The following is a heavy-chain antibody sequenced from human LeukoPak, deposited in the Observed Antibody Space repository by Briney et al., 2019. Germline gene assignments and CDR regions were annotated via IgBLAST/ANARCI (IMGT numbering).Heavy chain of an antibody. CDR3: AKSGGYGLIDY. CDR2: IYYSGST. Sequence: SETLSLTCAVSGASISGSGYYWGWIRQPPGKGLEWIGNIYYSGSTYYNASLQSRVTISIDMSKNEFSLRLNSVTAADTAIYYCAKSGGYGLIDYWGQGTLVTVSS. D-gene: IGHD1-26*01. CDR1: GASISGSGYY. V-gene: IGHV4-39*01. J-gene: IGHJ4*02.